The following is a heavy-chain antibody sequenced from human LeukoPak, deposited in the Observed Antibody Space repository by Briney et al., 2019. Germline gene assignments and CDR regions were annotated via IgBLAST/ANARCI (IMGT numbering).Heavy chain of an antibody. CDR1: GYTFTSYY. J-gene: IGHJ4*02. CDR3: ARGSYYDSSGYTFDY. V-gene: IGHV1-46*01. D-gene: IGHD3-22*01. Sequence: ASVKVSCKASGYTFTSYYMHWVRQAPGQGLELMGIINPSGGSTSYAQKFQGRVTMTRDMSTSTVYMELSSLRSDDTAVYYCARGSYYDSSGYTFDYWGQGTLVTVSS. CDR2: INPSGGST.